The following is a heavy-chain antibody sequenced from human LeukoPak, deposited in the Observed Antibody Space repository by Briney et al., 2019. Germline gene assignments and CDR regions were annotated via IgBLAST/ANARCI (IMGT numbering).Heavy chain of an antibody. CDR3: ARASGSYTHWFDP. D-gene: IGHD1-26*01. Sequence: PGGSPRLSCAASGFTVSSNYMSWVRQALGKGLEWVSVIYSGGSTYYADSVKGRFTISRDNSKNTLYLQMNSLRAEDTAVYYCARASGSYTHWFDPWGQGTLVTVSS. V-gene: IGHV3-66*01. CDR2: IYSGGST. CDR1: GFTVSSNY. J-gene: IGHJ5*02.